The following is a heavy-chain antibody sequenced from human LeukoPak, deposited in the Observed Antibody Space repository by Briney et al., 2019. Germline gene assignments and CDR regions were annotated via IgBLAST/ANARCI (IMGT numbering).Heavy chain of an antibody. CDR2: IKGDGSTT. Sequence: GGSLRLSCAASGFTLSSYWMHWVRQAPGKGLVWVSRIKGDGSTTSYADSVQGRFTISRDNAKNTLYLQMNSLGVEDTAVYYCARGDYFDYWGQGTLVTVSS. CDR1: GFTLSSYW. J-gene: IGHJ4*02. V-gene: IGHV3-74*01. CDR3: ARGDYFDY.